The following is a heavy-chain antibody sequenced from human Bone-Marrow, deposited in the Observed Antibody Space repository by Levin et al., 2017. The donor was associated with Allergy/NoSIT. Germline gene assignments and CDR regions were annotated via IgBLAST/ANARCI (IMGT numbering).Heavy chain of an antibody. D-gene: IGHD3-16*01. J-gene: IGHJ3*02. CDR3: ARATQQFHASQDAFDI. Sequence: GGSLRLSCAASGFTFSTYNMNWVRQAPGMGLEWVSSISKSGTDIYYADSVKGRFNISRDNVKKSLYLQMNSLRVEDTAVYYCARATQQFHASQDAFDIWGQGTMVTVFS. V-gene: IGHV3-21*01. CDR2: ISKSGTDI. CDR1: GFTFSTYN.